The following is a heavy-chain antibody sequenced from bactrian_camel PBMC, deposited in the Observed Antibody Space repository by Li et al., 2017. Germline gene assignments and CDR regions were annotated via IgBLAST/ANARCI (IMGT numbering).Heavy chain of an antibody. CDR3: KTDGYRANCRFGY. D-gene: IGHD1*01. CDR2: ISTDGRT. V-gene: IGHV3S53*01. J-gene: IGHJ6*01. CDR1: GFTSENCN. Sequence: VQLVESGGDSVQAGGSLRLSCTAPGFTSENCNMAWYRQAAGKQREWVSSISTDGRTTYADSVKGRFTISKDEAKDTVYLQMNSLKPEDTAMYSCKTDGYRANCRFGYRGQGTQVTVS.